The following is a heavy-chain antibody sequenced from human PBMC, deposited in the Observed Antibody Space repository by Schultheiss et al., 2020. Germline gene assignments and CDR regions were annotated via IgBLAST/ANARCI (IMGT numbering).Heavy chain of an antibody. CDR1: GGSISSGGYY. Sequence: SETLSLTCTVSGGSISSGGYYWSWIRQPPGKGLEWIGYIYYSGSTNYNPSLKSRVTISVDTSKNQFSLKLSSVTAADTAVYYCARQLSDILTGYYNWFDPWGQGTLVTVSS. V-gene: IGHV4-61*08. D-gene: IGHD3-9*01. CDR2: IYYSGST. CDR3: ARQLSDILTGYYNWFDP. J-gene: IGHJ5*02.